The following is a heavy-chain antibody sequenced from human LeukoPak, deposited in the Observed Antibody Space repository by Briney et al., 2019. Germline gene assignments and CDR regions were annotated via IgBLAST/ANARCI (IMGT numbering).Heavy chain of an antibody. V-gene: IGHV5-51*01. J-gene: IGHJ4*02. CDR1: GYSFTSYW. CDR3: ARLLDIVVVVAVTDTHFDY. D-gene: IGHD2-15*01. CDR2: IYHGDSDT. Sequence: GESLKISCKGSGYSFTSYWIGWVRQMPGKGLEWMGIIYHGDSDTSYSPSFQGQVTISADKSISTAYLQWSSLKASDTAIYYCARLLDIVVVVAVTDTHFDYWGQGTLVTVSS.